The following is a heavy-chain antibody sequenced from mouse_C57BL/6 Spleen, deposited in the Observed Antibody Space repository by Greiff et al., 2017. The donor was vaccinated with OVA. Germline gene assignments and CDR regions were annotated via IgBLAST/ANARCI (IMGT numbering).Heavy chain of an antibody. CDR1: GYTFTDYY. D-gene: IGHD1-1*01. J-gene: IGHJ2*01. CDR3: ARTFITTVVARDY. V-gene: IGHV1-26*01. CDR2: INPNNGGT. Sequence: EVQLKQSGPELVKPGASVKISCKASGYTFTDYYMNWVKQSHGKSLEWIGDINPNNGGTSYNQKFKGKATLTVDKSSSTAYMELRSLTSEDSAVYYCARTFITTVVARDYWGQGTTLTVSS.